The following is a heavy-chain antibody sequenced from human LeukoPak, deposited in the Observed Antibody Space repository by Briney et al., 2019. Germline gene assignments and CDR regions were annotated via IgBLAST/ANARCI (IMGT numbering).Heavy chain of an antibody. Sequence: GGSLRLSCTVSGFTVSSNSMSRVRQAPGKGLEWVSFIYSDNTHYSDSVKGRFTISRDNSKNTLYLQMNSLRAEDTAVYYCARRGGAYSHPYDYWGQGTLVTVSS. J-gene: IGHJ4*02. CDR2: IYSDNT. V-gene: IGHV3-53*01. CDR3: ARRGGAYSHPYDY. D-gene: IGHD4/OR15-4a*01. CDR1: GFTVSSNS.